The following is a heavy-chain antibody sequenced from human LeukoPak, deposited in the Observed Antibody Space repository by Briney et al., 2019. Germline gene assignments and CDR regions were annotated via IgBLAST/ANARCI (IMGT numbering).Heavy chain of an antibody. CDR2: IYHSGSS. J-gene: IGHJ4*02. V-gene: IGHV4-38-2*02. CDR1: GYPISSVYY. CDR3: ARVPGTFDY. Sequence: PSETLSLTCTVSGYPISSVYYWGWIRQPPGKGLEWIGSIYHSGSSYYNPSLKSRVTISVDTSKNQFSLKLSSVTAADTAVYYCARVPGTFDYWGQGTLVTVSS.